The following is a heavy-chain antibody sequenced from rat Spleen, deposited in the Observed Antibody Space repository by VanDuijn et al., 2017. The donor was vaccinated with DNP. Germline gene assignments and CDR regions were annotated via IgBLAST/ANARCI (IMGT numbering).Heavy chain of an antibody. CDR1: GFTFSNYD. D-gene: IGHD1-7*01. CDR2: ISTSGGNT. CDR3: ARLILRVWGAMDA. V-gene: IGHV5-25*01. J-gene: IGHJ4*01. Sequence: EVQLVESGGDLVQPGRSLKLSCAASGFTFSNYDMVWVRQTPTKGLEWVASISTSGGNTYYRDSVTGRFTVSRDNAKSTLYLQMDSLRSEDTATYYCARLILRVWGAMDAWGQGTSVTVSS.